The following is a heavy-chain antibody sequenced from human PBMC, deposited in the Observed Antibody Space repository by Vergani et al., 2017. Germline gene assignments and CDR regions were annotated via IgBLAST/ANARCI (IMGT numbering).Heavy chain of an antibody. CDR3: AREGSGRAAP. D-gene: IGHD6-13*01. CDR2: IYYSGST. V-gene: IGHV4-61*01. Sequence: QVQLQESGPGLVKPSETLSLTCTVSGGSVSSGSYYWSWIRQPPGKGLEWIGYIYYSGSTNYNPSLKIRVTISVDTSKNQFSLKRSSVTAADTAVYYCAREGSGRAAPWGQGTLVTVSS. J-gene: IGHJ5*02. CDR1: GGSVSSGSYY.